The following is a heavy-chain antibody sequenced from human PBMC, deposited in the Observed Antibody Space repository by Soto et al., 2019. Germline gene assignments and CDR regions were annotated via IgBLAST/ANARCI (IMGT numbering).Heavy chain of an antibody. V-gene: IGHV4-39*01. CDR1: GGSISSSSYY. D-gene: IGHD3-9*01. Sequence: SETLSLTCTVSGGSISSSSYYWGWIRQPPGKGLEWIGSIYYSGSTYYNPSLKGRVTISVDTSKNQFSLKLSSVTAADTALYYCAGQFSKLSILTEDWFDPWGQGTLVTVSS. CDR3: AGQFSKLSILTEDWFDP. CDR2: IYYSGST. J-gene: IGHJ5*02.